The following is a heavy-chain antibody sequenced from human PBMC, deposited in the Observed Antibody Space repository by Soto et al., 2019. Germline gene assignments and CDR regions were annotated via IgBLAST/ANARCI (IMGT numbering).Heavy chain of an antibody. CDR1: GFTFNNYA. Sequence: GGSLRLSCAASGFTFNNYAMNWVRQAPGKGLEWVATISATGGSTYYADSVKGRFTISRDNSKNTLYLQMNSLRAEDTAVYYCAKAAHSSGGRIDYWGQGSLVTVSS. CDR2: ISATGGST. D-gene: IGHD6-19*01. V-gene: IGHV3-23*01. CDR3: AKAAHSSGGRIDY. J-gene: IGHJ4*02.